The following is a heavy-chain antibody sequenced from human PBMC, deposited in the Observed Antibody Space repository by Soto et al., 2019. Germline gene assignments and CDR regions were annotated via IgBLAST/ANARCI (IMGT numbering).Heavy chain of an antibody. J-gene: IGHJ4*02. CDR3: AKGGRVVGATTPHFDY. V-gene: IGHV3-30*18. CDR1: GFTFSSYG. Sequence: QVQLVESGGGVVQPGWSLRLSCAASGFTFSSYGMHWVRQAPGKGLEWVAVISYDGSNKYYADSVKGRFTISRDNSKNTLYLQMNSLRAEDTAVYYCAKGGRVVGATTPHFDYWGQGTLVTVSS. CDR2: ISYDGSNK. D-gene: IGHD1-26*01.